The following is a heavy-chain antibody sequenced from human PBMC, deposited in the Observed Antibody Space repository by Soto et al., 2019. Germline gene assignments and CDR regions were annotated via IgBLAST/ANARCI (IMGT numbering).Heavy chain of an antibody. CDR3: ARALSDYDYALDV. CDR1: GGSISLFY. D-gene: IGHD2-15*01. CDR2: IYHTGSS. J-gene: IGHJ6*02. Sequence: QVQLQESGPGLVKPSETLSLTCNVSGGSISLFYWAWVRQPPGKGLEWIGFIYHTGSSSSDPSLKSRVTMSVATSKNQISLKLTSVTAADTAVYYCARALSDYDYALDVWGQGATVTVSS. V-gene: IGHV4-59*01.